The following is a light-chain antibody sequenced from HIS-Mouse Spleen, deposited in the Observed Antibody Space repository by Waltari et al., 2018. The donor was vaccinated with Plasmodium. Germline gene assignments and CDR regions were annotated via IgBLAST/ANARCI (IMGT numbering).Light chain of an antibody. J-gene: IGLJ2*01. CDR1: SRAVGGYNY. CDR2: EVS. CDR3: SSYTSSSTYVV. V-gene: IGLV2-14*01. Sequence: QSALTQPASVSGSPGQSITISCTGTSRAVGGYNYVSWYQQHPGKAPKLMTYEVSNRPSGVSNRFSGSKSGNTASLTISGLQAEDEADYYCSSYTSSSTYVVFGGGTKLTVL.